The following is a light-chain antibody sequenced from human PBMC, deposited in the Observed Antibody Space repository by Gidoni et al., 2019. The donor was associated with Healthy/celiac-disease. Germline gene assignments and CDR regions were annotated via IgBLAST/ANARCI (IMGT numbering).Light chain of an antibody. CDR3: QQSYSTPRVT. CDR1: QSISSY. J-gene: IGKJ3*01. CDR2: AAS. V-gene: IGKV1-39*01. Sequence: DIQMTQSPSSLSASVGDRVTITCRASQSISSYLNWYQQKPGKAPKLLIYAASSLQSVVPSRFSGSGSGTDFTLTISSLQPEDFATYYCQQSYSTPRVTFGPGTKVDIQ.